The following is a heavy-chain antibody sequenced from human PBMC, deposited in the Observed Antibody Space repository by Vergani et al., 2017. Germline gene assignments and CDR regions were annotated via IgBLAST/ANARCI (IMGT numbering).Heavy chain of an antibody. CDR2: IKQDGSED. D-gene: IGHD5-24*01. J-gene: IGHJ5*01. Sequence: EVLLVESGGDLVQPGGSLRLSCEASGFNFQIYWMGWVRQTAEKGLECVANIKQDGSEDYYVDSVKGRFTITRDNAKKFIYLQMNSLRADDTAVYYCVGGGLATIYNWFDPWGQGTRVTVSS. CDR3: VGGGLATIYNWFDP. CDR1: GFNFQIYW. V-gene: IGHV3-7*01.